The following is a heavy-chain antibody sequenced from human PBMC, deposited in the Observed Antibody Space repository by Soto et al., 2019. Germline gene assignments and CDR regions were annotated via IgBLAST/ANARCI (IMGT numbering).Heavy chain of an antibody. CDR1: GFAFSSYA. CDR2: VSGSGRTT. D-gene: IGHD6-25*01. CDR3: AKFNGVAALKYYFDY. J-gene: IGHJ4*02. V-gene: IGHV3-23*01. Sequence: GGSLRLSCAASGFAFSSYAMNWVRQSPGKGLEWVSSVSGSGRTTYHADSVKGRFTMSRDNSKDMVYLQMNSLRAEDTAVYYCAKFNGVAALKYYFDYWGQGTLVTVSS.